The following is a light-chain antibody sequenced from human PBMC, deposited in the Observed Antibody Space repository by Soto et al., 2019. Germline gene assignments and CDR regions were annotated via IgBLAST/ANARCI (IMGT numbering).Light chain of an antibody. CDR2: EVS. CDR1: SSDVGGYNY. Sequence: QSVLTQPASVSGSPGQSITISCTGTSSDVGGYNYVSWYQQHPGKAPKLMIYEVSNRPSGVSNPFSGSKSGNTASLTISGLQAEDEADYYCSSYTSSSTYVVFGGGTQLTVL. J-gene: IGLJ2*01. CDR3: SSYTSSSTYVV. V-gene: IGLV2-14*01.